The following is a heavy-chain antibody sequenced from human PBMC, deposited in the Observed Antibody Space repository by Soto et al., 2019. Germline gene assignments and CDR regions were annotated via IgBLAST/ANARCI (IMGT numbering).Heavy chain of an antibody. D-gene: IGHD6-6*01. CDR2: VSSSGTTM. J-gene: IGHJ4*02. CDR1: GFTFSDYD. V-gene: IGHV3-11*01. CDR3: ARMGPRAARPSY. Sequence: QVQLAESGGGLVEPGGYLRISCAASGFTFSDYDMSWIRQSPGKGLEWVSFVSSSGTTMYFADSVKGRFTISRDNAKNSMYLQMNRLRAEETAVYYCARMGPRAARPSYWGQGTLVTVSS.